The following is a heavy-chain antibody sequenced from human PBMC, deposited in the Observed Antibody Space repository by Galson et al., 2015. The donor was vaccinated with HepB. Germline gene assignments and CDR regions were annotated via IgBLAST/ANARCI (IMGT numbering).Heavy chain of an antibody. CDR3: ARHNDAYQYYAMDV. Sequence: QSGAEVKKSGESLKISCKGSGYSFTTYWIGWVRQMPGKGLEWMGIIYPGDSDTRYSPSFQGQVTFSADKSISTVYLQWSSLKASDTAIYYCARHNDAYQYYAMDVWGQGTTVTVSS. V-gene: IGHV5-51*01. CDR1: GYSFTTYW. CDR2: IYPGDSDT. D-gene: IGHD1-1*01. J-gene: IGHJ6*02.